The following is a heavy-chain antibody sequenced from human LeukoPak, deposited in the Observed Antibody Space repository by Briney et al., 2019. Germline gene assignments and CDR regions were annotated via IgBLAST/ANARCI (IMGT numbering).Heavy chain of an antibody. Sequence: GGSLRLSCAASGFTFSSYSMNWVRQAPGKGLEWVSSISSSSSYIYYADSVKGRFTISRDNAKNSLYLQMNSLRAEDTAVYYCARGGYDFWSGTHHDYWGQGTLVTVSS. CDR2: ISSSSSYI. V-gene: IGHV3-21*01. D-gene: IGHD3-3*01. J-gene: IGHJ4*02. CDR1: GFTFSSYS. CDR3: ARGGYDFWSGTHHDY.